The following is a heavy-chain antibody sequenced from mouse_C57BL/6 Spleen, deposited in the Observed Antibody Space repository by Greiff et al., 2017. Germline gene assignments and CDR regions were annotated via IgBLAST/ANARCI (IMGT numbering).Heavy chain of an antibody. CDR3: ARYVLTGYYFDY. J-gene: IGHJ2*01. CDR2: IYPRSGNT. CDR1: GYTFTSYG. D-gene: IGHD4-1*01. V-gene: IGHV1-81*01. Sequence: VQLQESGAELARPGASVKLSCKASGYTFTSYGISWVKQRTGQGLEWIGEIYPRSGNTYYNEKFKGKATLTADKSSSTAYMELRSLTSEDSAVYFCARYVLTGYYFDYWGQGTTLTVSS.